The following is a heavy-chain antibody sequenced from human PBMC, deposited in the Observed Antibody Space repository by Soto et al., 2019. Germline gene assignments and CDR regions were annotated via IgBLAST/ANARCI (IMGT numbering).Heavy chain of an antibody. CDR1: GGSISSGGYY. V-gene: IGHV4-31*03. CDR2: IYYSGST. D-gene: IGHD2-8*01. CDR3: ASGMVSYFDY. J-gene: IGHJ4*02. Sequence: QVQLQESGPGLVKPSPTLSLTCTVSGGSISSGGYYWSWIRQHPGKGLEWIGDIYYSGSTYYKQSLKSRVTISVDTSKNQFSLRLSSVPAADTAVYYCASGMVSYFDYWGQGTLVTVSS.